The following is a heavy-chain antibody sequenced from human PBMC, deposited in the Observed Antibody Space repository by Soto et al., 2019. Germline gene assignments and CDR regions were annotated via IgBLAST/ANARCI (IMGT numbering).Heavy chain of an antibody. D-gene: IGHD3-10*01. CDR2: INPMLRIT. V-gene: IGHV1-69*17. CDR3: AGDAPPRSGIYYGMDV. Sequence: QVQLVQSGAEVKKPGSSVKVSCKASGNNFNNYFINWVRQVPGQGIEWMGGINPMLRITQYRQQFQGRIPITADRSKGTSSMELSGLESEDTAVYYCAGDAPPRSGIYYGMDVWGQGTTITVSS. J-gene: IGHJ6*02. CDR1: GNNFNNYF.